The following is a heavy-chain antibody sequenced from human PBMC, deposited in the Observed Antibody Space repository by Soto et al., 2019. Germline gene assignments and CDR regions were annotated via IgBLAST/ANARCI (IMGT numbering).Heavy chain of an antibody. CDR3: ARVDYGGKSDY. Sequence: QVQLQESGPGLVKPSETLSLTCTVSGGSVSSGSYYWSWIRQPRGKGLEWIGYIYYSGSTYYNPSLQSRVTISVDTSKNQFSLKLGSVTAADTAVYYCARVDYGGKSDYWGQGTLVTVSS. CDR1: GGSVSSGSYY. V-gene: IGHV4-61*01. J-gene: IGHJ4*02. CDR2: IYYSGST. D-gene: IGHD4-17*01.